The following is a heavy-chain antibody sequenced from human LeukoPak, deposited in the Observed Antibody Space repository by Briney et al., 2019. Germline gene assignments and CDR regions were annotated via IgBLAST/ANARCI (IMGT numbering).Heavy chain of an antibody. CDR1: GYTFTGYY. CDR3: ARSSRIAVADHDY. Sequence: ASVKVSCKASGYTFTGYYMHWVRQAPGQGLEWMGWINPNSGGTNYAQKFQGRVTMTRDTSISTAYMELSRLRSDDTAVYYCARSSRIAVADHDYWGQGTLVTVSS. V-gene: IGHV1-2*02. J-gene: IGHJ4*02. D-gene: IGHD6-19*01. CDR2: INPNSGGT.